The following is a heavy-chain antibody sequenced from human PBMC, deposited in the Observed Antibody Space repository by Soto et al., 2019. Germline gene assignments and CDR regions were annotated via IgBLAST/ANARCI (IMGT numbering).Heavy chain of an antibody. V-gene: IGHV1-69*08. CDR2: IIPILGIA. D-gene: IGHD6-13*01. Sequence: QVQLVQSGAEVKKPGSSVKVSCKASGGTFSSYTISWVRQAPGQGLEWMGRIIPILGIANYAQKFQGRVTITADKSTSTGYMELSSLRSEDTAVYYCARDKAAGKFDYWGQGTLVTVSS. CDR1: GGTFSSYT. CDR3: ARDKAAGKFDY. J-gene: IGHJ4*02.